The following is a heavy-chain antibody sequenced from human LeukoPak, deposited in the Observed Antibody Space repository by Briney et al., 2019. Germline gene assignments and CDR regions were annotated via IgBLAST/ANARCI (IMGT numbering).Heavy chain of an antibody. CDR3: ARGPGWELPGFDY. Sequence: PSETLSLTCTVSGGSISSSSYYWGWIRQPPGKGLEWIGSIYYSGSTYYNPSLKSRVTISVDTSKNQFSLKLSSVTAADTAVYYCARGPGWELPGFDYWGQGTLVTVSS. J-gene: IGHJ4*02. CDR1: GGSISSSSYY. D-gene: IGHD1-26*01. CDR2: IYYSGST. V-gene: IGHV4-39*07.